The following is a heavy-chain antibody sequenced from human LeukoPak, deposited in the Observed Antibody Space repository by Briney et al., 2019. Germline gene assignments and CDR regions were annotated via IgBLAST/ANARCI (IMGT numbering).Heavy chain of an antibody. CDR3: ARAPGEPRSWGAFDI. CDR2: IYHSGST. Sequence: TSETLSLTCAVSGGSISSSNWWSWVRQPPGKGLEWIGEIYHSGSTNYNPSLKSRVTISVDKSKNQFSLKLSSVTAADTAVYYCARAPGEPRSWGAFDIWGQGTMVTVSS. D-gene: IGHD3-16*01. CDR1: GGSISSSNW. V-gene: IGHV4-4*02. J-gene: IGHJ3*02.